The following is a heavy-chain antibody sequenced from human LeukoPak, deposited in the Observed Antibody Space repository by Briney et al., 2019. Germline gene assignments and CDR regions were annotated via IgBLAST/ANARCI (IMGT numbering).Heavy chain of an antibody. CDR3: ARLVDYYYYMDV. J-gene: IGHJ6*03. CDR1: GFNFSSYW. Sequence: GGSLRLSCAASGFNFSSYWMTWVRQAPGKGLEWVVNIKEDGSEKYYVDSVKGRFTISRDNAKNSLYLQMNSLRAEDTAVYYCARLVDYYYYMDVWGKGTTVTVSS. V-gene: IGHV3-7*01. CDR2: IKEDGSEK.